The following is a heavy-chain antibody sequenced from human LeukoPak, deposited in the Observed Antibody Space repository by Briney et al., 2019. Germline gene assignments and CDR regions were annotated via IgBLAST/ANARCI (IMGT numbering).Heavy chain of an antibody. CDR3: ARGGLTGYYNVHYYYGMDV. Sequence: SETPSLTCAVYGGSFSGYYWSWIRQPPGKGLEWIGEINHSGSTNYNPSLKSRVTISVDTSKNQFSLKLSSVTAADTAVYYCARGGLTGYYNVHYYYGMDVWGQGTTVTVSS. D-gene: IGHD3-9*01. CDR1: GGSFSGYY. V-gene: IGHV4-34*01. CDR2: INHSGST. J-gene: IGHJ6*02.